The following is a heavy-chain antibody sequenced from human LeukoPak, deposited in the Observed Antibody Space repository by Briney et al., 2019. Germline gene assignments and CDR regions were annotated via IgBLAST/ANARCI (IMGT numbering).Heavy chain of an antibody. J-gene: IGHJ4*02. V-gene: IGHV3-23*05. CDR3: SKDVVPDSGWDLDY. D-gene: IGHD6-19*01. Sequence: GGSLRLSCTASGVSFSTYSMTWVRQGPGKGLEWVSSIYNSGSKTFYADSVKGRFTISRDNSKNTLYLQMNSLTAEDTAIYYCSKDVVPDSGWDLDYWGQGTLVTVSS. CDR2: IYNSGSKT. CDR1: GVSFSTYS.